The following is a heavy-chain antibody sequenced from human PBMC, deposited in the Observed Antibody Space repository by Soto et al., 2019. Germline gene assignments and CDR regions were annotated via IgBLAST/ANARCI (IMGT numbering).Heavy chain of an antibody. J-gene: IGHJ5*02. CDR1: GGSISSYY. V-gene: IGHV4-59*01. CDR2: IYYSGST. D-gene: IGHD3-10*01. Sequence: QVQLQESGPGLVKPSETLSLTCTVSGGSISSYYWSWIRQPPGKGLEWIGYIYYSGSTNYNPSLKSRHTISVDTSKNQFSLKLSSVTAADTAVYYCARELFGRSVWFDPWGQGTLVTVSS. CDR3: ARELFGRSVWFDP.